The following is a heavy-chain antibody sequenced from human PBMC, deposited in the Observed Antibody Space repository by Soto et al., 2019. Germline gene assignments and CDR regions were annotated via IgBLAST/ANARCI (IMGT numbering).Heavy chain of an antibody. J-gene: IGHJ3*02. D-gene: IGHD4-17*01. Sequence: EAQLVESGGGLVQPGGSLRLSCAAFGFTLSSYEMDWVRQAPGKGLEWVSHISRSGSPIYYADSVEGRFTISRDNAKNSVYLQMNSLRAEDTAIYYCARVYADYLIDAFDIWGQGTMVSVSS. CDR1: GFTLSSYE. V-gene: IGHV3-48*03. CDR3: ARVYADYLIDAFDI. CDR2: ISRSGSPI.